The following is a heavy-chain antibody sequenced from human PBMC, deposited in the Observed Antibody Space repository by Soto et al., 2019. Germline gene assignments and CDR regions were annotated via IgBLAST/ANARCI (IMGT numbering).Heavy chain of an antibody. D-gene: IGHD5-18*01. CDR2: IIPIFGTA. CDR3: ARGTATTRSSMAFDI. Sequence: GASVKVSCKASGGTFSSYTISCVRQAPGQGLEWMGGIIPIFGTANYAQKFQGRVTITADGSTSTAYMELSSLRSEDTAVYYCARGTATTRSSMAFDIWGQGTMVTVSS. CDR1: GGTFSSYT. J-gene: IGHJ3*02. V-gene: IGHV1-69*13.